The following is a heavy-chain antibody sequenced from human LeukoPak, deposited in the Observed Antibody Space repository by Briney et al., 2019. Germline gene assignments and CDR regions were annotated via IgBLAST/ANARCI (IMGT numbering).Heavy chain of an antibody. J-gene: IGHJ3*01. CDR3: ARAGGHGGYDYARDL. D-gene: IGHD5-12*01. V-gene: IGHV3-33*01. Sequence: GGSLRLSCAASGFTFSDYGIHWVRQAPGKGLEWVAVIWDDGSNKYYADSVKGRFTISRDNSKNTLYLQMNSLRAEDTAVYYCARAGGHGGYDYARDLWGQGTMVTVSS. CDR1: GFTFSDYG. CDR2: IWDDGSNK.